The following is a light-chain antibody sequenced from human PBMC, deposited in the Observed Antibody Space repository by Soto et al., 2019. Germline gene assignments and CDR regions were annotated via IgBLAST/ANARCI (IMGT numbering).Light chain of an antibody. CDR3: GTWDSSLNVGV. CDR1: SSNIRNNY. J-gene: IGLJ2*01. V-gene: IGLV1-51*01. CDR2: DNN. Sequence: QSVLTQPPSVSAAPGQTVTISCSGSSSNIRNNYVSWYQQLPGTAPKLLIYDNNKRPSGIPDRFSGSKSGTSATLGITGLQTGDEADYYCGTWDSSLNVGVFGGGTKLTVL.